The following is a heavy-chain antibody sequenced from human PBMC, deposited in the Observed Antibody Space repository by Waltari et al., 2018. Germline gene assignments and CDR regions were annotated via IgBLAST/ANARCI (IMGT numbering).Heavy chain of an antibody. CDR3: ARDVPPYYYDSSGYSCY. Sequence: QVQLVQSGAEVKKPGSSVKVSCKASGGTFSSYTISWVRQAPGQGLEWMGRIIPILGIANYAQKFQGRVTITADKSTSTAYMELSSLRSEDTAVYFCARDVPPYYYDSSGYSCYWGQGTLVTVSS. D-gene: IGHD3-22*01. V-gene: IGHV1-69*08. J-gene: IGHJ4*02. CDR2: IIPILGIA. CDR1: GGTFSSYT.